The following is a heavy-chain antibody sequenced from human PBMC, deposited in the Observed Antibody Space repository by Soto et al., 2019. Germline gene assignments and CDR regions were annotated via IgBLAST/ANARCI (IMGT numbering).Heavy chain of an antibody. CDR2: ISTDGANK. CDR1: GFTFNDYS. J-gene: IGHJ4*02. V-gene: IGHV3-30-3*01. CDR3: ARLGPTAVLVNAGNFDY. D-gene: IGHD6-19*01. Sequence: QVQLVESGGGVVQPGRSPRLSCAASGFTFNDYSMHRVRQAPGKGLEWVAGISTDGANKYYADSVKGRFTISRDNSKNTLNLQMNSLRVEDTAVYYCARLGPTAVLVNAGNFDYWGQGTLVTVSS.